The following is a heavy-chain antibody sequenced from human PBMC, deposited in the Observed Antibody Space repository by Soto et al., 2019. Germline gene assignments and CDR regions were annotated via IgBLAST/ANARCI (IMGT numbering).Heavy chain of an antibody. J-gene: IGHJ4*02. V-gene: IGHV4-61*01. D-gene: IGHD6-6*01. CDR1: GDSLTSGSYY. CDR2: IYYSGSP. CDR3: ATVGHGVADRRDY. Sequence: SETLSLTCTVSGDSLTSGSYYWSWIRQPPRKGLEYIGYIYYSGSPNYNPSLKSRVTISVDTSKNQFSLKLTSVTAADTAVYYCATVGHGVADRRDYWRQRTLVTVSS.